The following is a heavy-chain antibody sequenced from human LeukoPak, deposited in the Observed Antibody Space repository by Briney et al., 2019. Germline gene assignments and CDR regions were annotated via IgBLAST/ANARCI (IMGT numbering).Heavy chain of an antibody. V-gene: IGHV1-8*03. D-gene: IGHD2-2*02. Sequence: GASVKVSCKASGYTFTSYDINWVRQATGQGLEWMGWMNPNSGNTGYAQKFQGRVTITRNTSISTAYMELSSLRSEDTAVYYCARVGCSSTSCYKDYYYMDVWGKGTTVTVSS. CDR3: ARVGCSSTSCYKDYYYMDV. CDR2: MNPNSGNT. CDR1: GYTFTSYD. J-gene: IGHJ6*03.